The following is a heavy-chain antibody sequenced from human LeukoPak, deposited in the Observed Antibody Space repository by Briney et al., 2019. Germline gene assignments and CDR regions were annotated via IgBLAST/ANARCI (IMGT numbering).Heavy chain of an antibody. V-gene: IGHV3-23*01. Sequence: GSLRLSCAASGFTFSSYAMSWVRQAPGKGLEWVSAISGSGGSTYYADSVKGRFTISRDNSKNTLYLQMNSLRAEDTAVYYCAKESYYGSGSYYSYYFDYWGQGTLVTVSS. CDR3: AKESYYGSGSYYSYYFDY. D-gene: IGHD3-10*01. J-gene: IGHJ4*02. CDR1: GFTFSSYA. CDR2: ISGSGGST.